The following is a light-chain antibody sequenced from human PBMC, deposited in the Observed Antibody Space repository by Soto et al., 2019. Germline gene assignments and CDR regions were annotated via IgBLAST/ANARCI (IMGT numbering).Light chain of an antibody. Sequence: QSVLTQPPSVSGAPGRRVTISCTGSSSNIGAGYDVHWYQQLPGTAPKLLIYGNSNRPSGVPDRFSCSKSGTSASLAITGLQAEYEADYYCQSYDSSLSGSYVVGTGTKLTVL. CDR1: SSNIGAGYD. V-gene: IGLV1-40*01. J-gene: IGLJ1*01. CDR3: QSYDSSLSGSYV. CDR2: GNS.